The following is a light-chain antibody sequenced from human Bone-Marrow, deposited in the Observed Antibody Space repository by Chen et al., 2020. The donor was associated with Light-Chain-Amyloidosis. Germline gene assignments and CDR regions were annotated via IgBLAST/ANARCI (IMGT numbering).Light chain of an antibody. CDR3: QQSDNFPLT. CDR2: DAS. V-gene: IGKV1-33*01. J-gene: IGKJ4*01. CDR1: QDITNS. Sequence: DIQMTQSPSSLSASVGDRVTITCQASQDITNSLNWFQQKTGKAPKLLIYDASNLETGVPSRFSGSGSGTDFTFTITSLQPEDFATYYCQQSDNFPLTFGGGTTVDIK.